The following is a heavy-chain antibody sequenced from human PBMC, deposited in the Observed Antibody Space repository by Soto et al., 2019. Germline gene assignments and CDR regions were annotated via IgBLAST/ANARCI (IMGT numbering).Heavy chain of an antibody. D-gene: IGHD5-18*01. J-gene: IGHJ5*02. CDR3: ARAVDRAISDIWFDL. CDR2: IFSSDEK. Sequence: SGPPLVNPTETLTLTCTVSGFSLTKAARDVSWVRQPPGKALEWLAHIFSSDEKSYRTSLETRLTVSKDTSKSQVVLTMTNMDPLDTATYYCARAVDRAISDIWFDLWGQGTQVTVSS. V-gene: IGHV2-26*01. CDR1: GFSLTKAARD.